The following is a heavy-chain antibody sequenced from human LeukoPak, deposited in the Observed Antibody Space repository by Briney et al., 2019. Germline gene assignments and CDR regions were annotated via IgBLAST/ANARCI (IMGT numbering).Heavy chain of an antibody. D-gene: IGHD4-17*01. V-gene: IGHV4-34*01. CDR2: INHSGST. CDR1: GGSFSGYY. Sequence: SETLSLTCAVYGGSFSGYYLSWIRQPPGKGLEWIGEINHSGSTNYNPSLKSRVTISVDTSKNQFSLKLSSVTAADTAVYYCARANYGDYPIDYWGQGTLVTVSS. CDR3: ARANYGDYPIDY. J-gene: IGHJ4*02.